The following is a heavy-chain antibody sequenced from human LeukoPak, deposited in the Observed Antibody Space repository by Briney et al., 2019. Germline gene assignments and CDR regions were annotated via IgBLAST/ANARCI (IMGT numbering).Heavy chain of an antibody. V-gene: IGHV3-53*01. J-gene: IGHJ4*02. CDR3: VSSIPPFDY. CDR2: IYSGGSI. Sequence: PGGSLRLSCAASGFTVSSNYMSWVRQAPGKGLEWVSAIYSGGSIYYADSVKGRFTISRDNSKNTLYLQMNSLRGEDTAVYYCVSSIPPFDYWGQGTLVTVSS. CDR1: GFTVSSNY.